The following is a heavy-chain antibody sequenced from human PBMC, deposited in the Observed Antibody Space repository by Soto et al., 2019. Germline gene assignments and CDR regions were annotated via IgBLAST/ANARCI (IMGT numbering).Heavy chain of an antibody. CDR3: ARTGGYELDY. J-gene: IGHJ4*02. V-gene: IGHV4-34*01. Sequence: WETLSLTCAVYGGSFSGYYWSWIRQPPGKGLEWIGEINHSGSTNYNPSLKSRVTISVDTSKNQFSLKLSSVTAADTAVYYCARTGGYELDYWGPGTLVTVSS. CDR1: GGSFSGYY. D-gene: IGHD5-12*01. CDR2: INHSGST.